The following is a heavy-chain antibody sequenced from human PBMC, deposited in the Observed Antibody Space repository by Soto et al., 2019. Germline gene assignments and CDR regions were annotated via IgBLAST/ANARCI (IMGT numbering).Heavy chain of an antibody. J-gene: IGHJ4*02. V-gene: IGHV4-39*01. CDR3: TRRRITMIVVVTPYFDY. D-gene: IGHD3-22*01. Sequence: SELMSLSYTVAGGSIRSSSCDWGWIRQPPGKGLEWIGSIYYSGSTYYNPSLKSRVTISVDTSKNQFSLKLSSVTAADTAVYYCTRRRITMIVVVTPYFDYWGQGTPVTVTS. CDR2: IYYSGST. CDR1: GGSIRSSSCD.